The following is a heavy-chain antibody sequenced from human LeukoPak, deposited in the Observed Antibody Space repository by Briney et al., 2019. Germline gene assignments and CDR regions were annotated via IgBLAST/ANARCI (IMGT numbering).Heavy chain of an antibody. V-gene: IGHV3-53*01. Sequence: GGSLRLSCAASGFTVSSNYMSWVRQAPGKGLEWVSLIYSGGSTFYSDSVKGRFTISRDNAKNSLYLQMNSLRAEDTAVYYCARGQGVDAFDIWGQGTMATVSS. CDR1: GFTVSSNY. CDR2: IYSGGST. CDR3: ARGQGVDAFDI. J-gene: IGHJ3*02. D-gene: IGHD3-10*01.